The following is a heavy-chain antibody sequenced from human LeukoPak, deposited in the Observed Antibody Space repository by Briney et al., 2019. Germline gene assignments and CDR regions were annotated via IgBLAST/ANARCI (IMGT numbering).Heavy chain of an antibody. D-gene: IGHD5-12*01. V-gene: IGHV3-74*01. Sequence: GGSLRLSCAASGFTFSTYWMHWVRQAPGKGLVWVSRINPDGTTTSYADSVKGRFTISRDNAKNSLYLQMNSLRAEDTAVYYCARDRMVATYDYWGQGTLVTVSS. CDR1: GFTFSTYW. CDR2: INPDGTTT. J-gene: IGHJ4*02. CDR3: ARDRMVATYDY.